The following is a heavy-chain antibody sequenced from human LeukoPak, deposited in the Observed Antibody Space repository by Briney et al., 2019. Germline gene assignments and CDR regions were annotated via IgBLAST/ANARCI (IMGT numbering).Heavy chain of an antibody. CDR1: GGSISSYY. V-gene: IGHV4-59*08. J-gene: IGHJ5*02. D-gene: IGHD6-19*01. CDR2: IYYSGSA. CDR3: ARHGRIAVALNWFDP. Sequence: SETLSLTCTVSGGSISSYYWSWIRQPPGKGLEWIGYIYYSGSANYNPSLKSRVTISVDTSKNQFSLKLSSVTAADTAVYYCARHGRIAVALNWFDPWGQGTLVTVSS.